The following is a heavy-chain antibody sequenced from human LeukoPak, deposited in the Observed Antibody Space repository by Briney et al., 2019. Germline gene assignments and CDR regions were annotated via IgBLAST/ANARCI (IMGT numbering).Heavy chain of an antibody. CDR1: GFTFGDYA. CDR3: AKGSRYRPYYYYYYGMDV. J-gene: IGHJ6*02. Sequence: GGSLRLSCAASGFTFGDYAMHWVRHAPGKGLEWVSGISWNSGSIGYADSVKGRFTISRDNAKNSLYLQMNSLRAEDTALYYCAKGSRYRPYYYYYYGMDVWGQGTTVTVSS. V-gene: IGHV3-9*01. D-gene: IGHD1-26*01. CDR2: ISWNSGSI.